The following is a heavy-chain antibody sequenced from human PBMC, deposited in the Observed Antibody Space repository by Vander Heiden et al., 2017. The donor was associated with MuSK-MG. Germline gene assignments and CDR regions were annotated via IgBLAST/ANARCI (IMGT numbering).Heavy chain of an antibody. J-gene: IGHJ4*02. CDR3: ASSRTGRYFDY. V-gene: IGHV4-34*01. CDR1: GGSFSGYY. Sequence: VQLQQWGAGLLKPSETLSLTCAVYGGSFSGYYWSWIRQPPGTGLEWIGESNHSASTNYNPSLKSRVTISVDTSKNQFSLKLSSVTAADTAVYYCASSRTGRYFDYWGQGTLVTVSS. CDR2: SNHSAST.